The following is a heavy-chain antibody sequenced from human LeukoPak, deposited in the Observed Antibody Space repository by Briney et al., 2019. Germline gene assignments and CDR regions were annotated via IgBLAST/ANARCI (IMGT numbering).Heavy chain of an antibody. Sequence: GGSLRLSCAASGSTFSSYGMHWVRQAPGKGLEWVAFIRYDGSNKYYADSVKGRFTISRDNSKNTLYLQMNNLRAEDTAVYYCAKDPGDYGDYGYWGQGTLVTVSS. J-gene: IGHJ4*02. CDR1: GSTFSSYG. CDR3: AKDPGDYGDYGY. D-gene: IGHD4-17*01. V-gene: IGHV3-30*02. CDR2: IRYDGSNK.